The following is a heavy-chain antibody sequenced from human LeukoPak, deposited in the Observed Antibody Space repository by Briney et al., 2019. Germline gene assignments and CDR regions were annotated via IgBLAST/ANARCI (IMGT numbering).Heavy chain of an antibody. D-gene: IGHD2-21*02. CDR2: INLNSGVT. CDR3: ARGDGPTVTADYFQN. V-gene: IGHV3-20*04. Sequence: PGGSLRLSCAASGFTFDDYGMSWVRQVPGKGLEWVSGINLNSGVTGYADPVKGRFNISRDNAKNSPFLEMNSLRDEDTAFYYCARGDGPTVTADYFQNWGQGTLVTVS. CDR1: GFTFDDYG. J-gene: IGHJ1*01.